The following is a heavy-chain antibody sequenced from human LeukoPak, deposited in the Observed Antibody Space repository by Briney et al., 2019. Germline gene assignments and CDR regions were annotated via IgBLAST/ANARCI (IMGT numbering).Heavy chain of an antibody. D-gene: IGHD3-10*01. V-gene: IGHV1-8*01. J-gene: IGHJ4*02. Sequence: ASVKVSCKASGYTFTSYDINWVRQATGQGLEWMGWMNPNSGNTGYAQKFQGRVTMTRNTSISTAYMELRSLRSDDTAVYYCAREIYGSGSYYNVNYFDYWGQGTLVTVSS. CDR1: GYTFTSYD. CDR3: AREIYGSGSYYNVNYFDY. CDR2: MNPNSGNT.